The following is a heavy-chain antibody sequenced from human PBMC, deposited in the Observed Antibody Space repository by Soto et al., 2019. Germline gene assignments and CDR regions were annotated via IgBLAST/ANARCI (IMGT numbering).Heavy chain of an antibody. V-gene: IGHV4-59*01. CDR2: IYYSGST. Sequence: PSETLSLTCTVSGGSISSYYWSWIRQPPGKGLEWIGYIYYSGSTNYNPSLKSRVTISVDTSKNQFSLKLSSVTAADTAVYYCARDNPQPVDTAMDPRRGVGYYYGMDVWGQGTTVTVSS. D-gene: IGHD5-18*01. CDR3: ARDNPQPVDTAMDPRRGVGYYYGMDV. J-gene: IGHJ6*02. CDR1: GGSISSYY.